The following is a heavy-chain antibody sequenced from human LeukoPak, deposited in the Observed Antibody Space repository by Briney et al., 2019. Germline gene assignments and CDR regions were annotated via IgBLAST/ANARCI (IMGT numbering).Heavy chain of an antibody. D-gene: IGHD3-22*01. Sequence: SSETLSLTCAVYGGSFSGYYWSWIRQPPGKGLEWIGEINHSGSTNYNPSLKSRVTISVDTSKNQFSLKLSSVTAADTAVYYCAREATMIVVAPFDYWGQGTLVTVSS. CDR1: GGSFSGYY. J-gene: IGHJ4*02. CDR3: AREATMIVVAPFDY. V-gene: IGHV4-34*01. CDR2: INHSGST.